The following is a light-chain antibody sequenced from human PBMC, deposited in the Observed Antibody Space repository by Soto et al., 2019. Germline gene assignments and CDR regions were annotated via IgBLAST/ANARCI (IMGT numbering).Light chain of an antibody. CDR2: EVS. V-gene: IGLV2-14*01. CDR1: SSDVGAYNY. CDR3: CSFTSITTYV. J-gene: IGLJ1*01. Sequence: QCGLTQPASVSRSLGQSITISCTRTSSDVGAYNYVSWYQQQPGKAPILMISEVSNRPSGVSNRFSGSKSGNTASLIISGLQAEDEADYYCCSFTSITTYVFGTGTKVTVL.